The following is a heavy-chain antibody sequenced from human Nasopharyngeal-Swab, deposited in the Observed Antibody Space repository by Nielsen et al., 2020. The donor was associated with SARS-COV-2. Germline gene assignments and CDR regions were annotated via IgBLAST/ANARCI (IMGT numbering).Heavy chain of an antibody. CDR2: ISSSSSYI. CDR3: AAYYASGSYSSGSSNYYYYGKDV. J-gene: IGHJ6*02. Sequence: GESLKISCVASGFTFSSYNMNWVRQAPGKGLEWVSCISSSSSYIYYEDSVKGRFTISRDNAENSLYLQMNSLRAEDTAVYYCAAYYASGSYSSGSSNYYYYGKDVWGQGTMVTVSS. CDR1: GFTFSSYN. V-gene: IGHV3-21*01. D-gene: IGHD3-10*01.